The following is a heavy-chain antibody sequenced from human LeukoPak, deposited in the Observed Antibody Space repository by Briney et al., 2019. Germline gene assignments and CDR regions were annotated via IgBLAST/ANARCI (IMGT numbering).Heavy chain of an antibody. CDR1: GGSISSYY. CDR3: ARHGGQSSGYYY. CDR2: IFYSGNT. Sequence: SETLSLTCTVSGGSISSYYWSWIRQPPGKGLEWIGYIFYSGNTNYNPSLKSRVTISVETSKNQFSLKLSSVTAADTVVYYCARHGGQSSGYYYWGQGTLVTVSS. D-gene: IGHD3-22*01. V-gene: IGHV4-59*08. J-gene: IGHJ4*02.